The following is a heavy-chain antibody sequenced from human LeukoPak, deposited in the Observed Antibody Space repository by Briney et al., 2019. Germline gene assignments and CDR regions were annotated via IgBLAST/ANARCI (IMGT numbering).Heavy chain of an antibody. Sequence: GGSLRLSCAASGFTFSSYSMNWVRQAPGRGLEWVSSISSSSSYIYYADSVKGRFTISRDNAKNSLYLQMNSLRAEDTAVYYCARDMGAMTAFDIWGEGTMVTVSP. CDR2: ISSSSSYI. CDR1: GFTFSSYS. J-gene: IGHJ3*02. V-gene: IGHV3-21*01. CDR3: ARDMGAMTAFDI. D-gene: IGHD1-26*01.